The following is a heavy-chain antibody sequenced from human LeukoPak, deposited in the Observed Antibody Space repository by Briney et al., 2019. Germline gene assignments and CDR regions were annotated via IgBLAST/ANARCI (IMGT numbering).Heavy chain of an antibody. V-gene: IGHV5-51*01. CDR2: IYPGDSDT. CDR1: GYSFTSYW. J-gene: IGHJ4*02. CDR3: ARRRWLQLNANFDY. D-gene: IGHD5-24*01. Sequence: GESLKISCKGSGYSFTSYWIGWVRQMPGKGLEWMGIIYPGDSDTRYSPSFQGQVTISADKSISTAYLPWSSLKASDTAMYHCARRRWLQLNANFDYWGQGTLVTVSS.